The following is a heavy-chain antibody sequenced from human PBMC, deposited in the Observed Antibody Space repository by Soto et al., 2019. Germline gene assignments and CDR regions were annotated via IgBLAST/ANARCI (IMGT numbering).Heavy chain of an antibody. Sequence: GGSLRLSCAASGFTFSSYWMHWVRQAPGKGLVWVSRINSDGSSTSYADSVKGRFTISRDNAKNTLYLQMNSLRAEDTAVYYCARDFITMVRGVIRTPYYYYGMDVWGQGTTVTVSS. CDR1: GFTFSSYW. CDR3: ARDFITMVRGVIRTPYYYYGMDV. CDR2: INSDGSST. D-gene: IGHD3-10*01. V-gene: IGHV3-74*01. J-gene: IGHJ6*02.